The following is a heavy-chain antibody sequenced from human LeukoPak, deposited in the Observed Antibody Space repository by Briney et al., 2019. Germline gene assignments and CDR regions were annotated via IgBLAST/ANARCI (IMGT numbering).Heavy chain of an antibody. D-gene: IGHD2-15*01. Sequence: ASVKVSCKASGYTFTGYYMHWVRQAPGQGLEWMGRINPNSGGTNYAQKFQGRVTMTRDTSTSTVYMELSSLGSEDTAVYYCARTPIHCSGGSCYSFDYWGQGTLVTVSS. CDR1: GYTFTGYY. V-gene: IGHV1-2*06. CDR2: INPNSGGT. CDR3: ARTPIHCSGGSCYSFDY. J-gene: IGHJ4*02.